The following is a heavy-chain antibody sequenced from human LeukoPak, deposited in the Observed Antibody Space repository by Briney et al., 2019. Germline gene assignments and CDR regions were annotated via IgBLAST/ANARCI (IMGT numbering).Heavy chain of an antibody. D-gene: IGHD3-22*01. CDR1: GGTFSSYA. CDR2: IIPIFGTA. Sequence: GASVKVSCKASGGTFSSYAISWVRQAPGQGLEWMGGIIPIFGTANYAQKFQGRVTITADKSTSTAYMELSSLRSEDTAVYYCARDLDYYDSSGYYRYWGQGTLVTVSS. CDR3: ARDLDYYDSSGYYRY. V-gene: IGHV1-69*06. J-gene: IGHJ4*02.